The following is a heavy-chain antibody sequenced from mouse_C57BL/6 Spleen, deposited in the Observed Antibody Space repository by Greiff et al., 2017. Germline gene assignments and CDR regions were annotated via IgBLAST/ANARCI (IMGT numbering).Heavy chain of an antibody. CDR2: IDPNSGGT. D-gene: IGHD2-4*01. CDR1: GYTFTSYW. CDR3: ARGGDYEPLAY. J-gene: IGHJ3*01. Sequence: QVQLQQPGAELVKPGASVKLSCKASGYTFTSYWMHWVKQRPGRGLEWIGRIDPNSGGTKYNEKFKSKATLTVDKPSSTAYMPLSSLTSEDSAVYYCARGGDYEPLAYWGQGTLVTVSA. V-gene: IGHV1-72*01.